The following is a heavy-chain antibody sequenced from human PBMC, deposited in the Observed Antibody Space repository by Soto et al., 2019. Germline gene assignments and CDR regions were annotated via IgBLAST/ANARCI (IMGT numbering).Heavy chain of an antibody. CDR2: ITSSSTYM. V-gene: IGHV3-21*02. D-gene: IGHD3-10*01. Sequence: EVQLVESGGGLVKPGGSLRLSCAASGFTFSSYDMNWVRQAPGKGLEWVSSITSSSTYMNYADSVKGRFTTSRDNAGNLLYLQMNSLRAEDTAVYYCARVGMASGNGYGSGSYDIWGQGTLITVS. CDR1: GFTFSSYD. CDR3: ARVGMASGNGYGSGSYDI. J-gene: IGHJ4*02.